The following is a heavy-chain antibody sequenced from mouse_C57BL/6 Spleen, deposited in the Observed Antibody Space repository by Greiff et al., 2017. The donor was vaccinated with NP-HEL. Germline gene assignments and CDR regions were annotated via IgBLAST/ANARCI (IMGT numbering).Heavy chain of an antibody. CDR3: ARFNWDGYAMDY. CDR2: IDPSDSYT. Sequence: QVQLQQPGAELVMPGASVKLSCKASGYTFTSYWMHWVKQRPGQGLEWIGEIDPSDSYTNYNQKFKGKSTLTVDKSSSTAYMQLSSLTSEDSAVYYCARFNWDGYAMDYWGQGTSVTVSS. D-gene: IGHD4-1*01. J-gene: IGHJ4*01. CDR1: GYTFTSYW. V-gene: IGHV1-69*01.